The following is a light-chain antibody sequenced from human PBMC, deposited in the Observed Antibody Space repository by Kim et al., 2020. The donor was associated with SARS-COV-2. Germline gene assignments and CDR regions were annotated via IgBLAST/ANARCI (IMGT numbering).Light chain of an antibody. V-gene: IGLV2-8*01. CDR3: SSSAGSINV. J-gene: IGLJ1*01. CDR2: GVN. CDR1: GSNSGSYNY. Sequence: QAVITSCGGSGSNSGSYNYVSWYQQHPGKAPKLLMYGVNKPPSGVPVRFSGARSGNTASLTVSGLQAEDEADYYCSSSAGSINVFGTGTKVTVL.